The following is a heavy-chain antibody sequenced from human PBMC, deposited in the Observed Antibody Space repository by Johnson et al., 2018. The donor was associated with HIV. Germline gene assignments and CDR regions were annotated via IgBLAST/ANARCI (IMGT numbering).Heavy chain of an antibody. V-gene: IGHV3-30*04. D-gene: IGHD6-19*01. CDR2: ISYDGSNK. CDR1: GFTLSTYA. CDR3: ARDLGEYSSGWSEPGGAFDI. Sequence: QVQLVESGGGVVQPGRSLRLSCAASGFTLSTYAMHWVRQAPGKGLEWGAVISYDGSNKYYADSVKGRFTISRDNSKNTLYLQMNSLRAEDTAVYYCARDLGEYSSGWSEPGGAFDIWGQGTMVTVSS. J-gene: IGHJ3*02.